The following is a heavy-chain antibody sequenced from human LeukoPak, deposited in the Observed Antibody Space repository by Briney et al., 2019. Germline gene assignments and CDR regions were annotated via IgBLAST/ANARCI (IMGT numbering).Heavy chain of an antibody. Sequence: GGSLRLSCVASGFTFNDYAIHWVRQAPGKGLEWVAVMSYDGSNKYYADSVKGRFTISRDSSKNTLYLQMNSLRTEDTAVYYCARAPRIAAAGRKKDWFDPWGQGTLVTVSS. CDR3: ARAPRIAAAGRKKDWFDP. J-gene: IGHJ5*02. V-gene: IGHV3-30-3*01. CDR1: GFTFNDYA. D-gene: IGHD6-13*01. CDR2: MSYDGSNK.